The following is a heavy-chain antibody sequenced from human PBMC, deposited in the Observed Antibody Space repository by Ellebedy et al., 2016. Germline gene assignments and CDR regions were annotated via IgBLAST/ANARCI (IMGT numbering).Heavy chain of an antibody. CDR3: GSRADASTWYDY. J-gene: IGHJ4*02. V-gene: IGHV3-23*01. CDR1: GFTFSTHA. D-gene: IGHD6-13*01. CDR2: IGGSVGDT. Sequence: GESLKISCAASGFTFSTHAMSWVRQAPGKGLEWVSGIGGSVGDTNSADSVKGRFTISRDNSKNTVYLQMNSLRADDTAVYYCGSRADASTWYDYWGQGTLVTVSS.